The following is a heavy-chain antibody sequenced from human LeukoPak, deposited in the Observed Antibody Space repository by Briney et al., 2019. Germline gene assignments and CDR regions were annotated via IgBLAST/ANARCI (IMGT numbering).Heavy chain of an antibody. CDR2: IKSNSGGI. CDR3: AREPRINMSPDAFDF. Sequence: ASVTVSCKTSGYTFTDYYLHWVRQAPGQGLEGMGRIKSNSGGIHYSQKFQDRVSITRDTSINTVYMELSSLTSGDTAIYYCAREPRINMSPDAFDFWGQGTLVTVFS. D-gene: IGHD3-10*02. J-gene: IGHJ3*01. V-gene: IGHV1-2*06. CDR1: GYTFTDYY.